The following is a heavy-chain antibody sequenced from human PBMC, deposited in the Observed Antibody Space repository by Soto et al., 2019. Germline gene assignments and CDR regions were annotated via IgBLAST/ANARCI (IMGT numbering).Heavy chain of an antibody. D-gene: IGHD3-9*01. Sequence: GTPVKPTSKDPGDTITSKGSSWVRHAPGQGLEWMGWISAYNGNTNYAQKLQGRVTMTTDTSTSTAYMELRSLRSDDTAVYYCARVLFVEGYFDWLLLSPWPHDAFDIWGQGTMVTVSS. V-gene: IGHV1-18*01. CDR2: ISAYNGNT. J-gene: IGHJ3*02. CDR1: GDTITSKG. CDR3: ARVLFVEGYFDWLLLSPWPHDAFDI.